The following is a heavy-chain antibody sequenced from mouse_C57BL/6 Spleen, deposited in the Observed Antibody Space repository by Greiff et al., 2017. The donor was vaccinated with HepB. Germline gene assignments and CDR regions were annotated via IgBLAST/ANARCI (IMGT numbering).Heavy chain of an antibody. J-gene: IGHJ1*03. Sequence: EVKLMESGPGLVKPSQSLSLTCSVTGYSITSGYYWNWIRQFPGNKLEWMGYISYDGSNNYNPSLKNRISITRDTSKNQFFLKLNSVTTEDTATYYCARPTLDGYFDVWGTGTTVTVSS. CDR1: GYSITSGYY. CDR2: ISYDGSN. V-gene: IGHV3-6*01. CDR3: ARPTLDGYFDV.